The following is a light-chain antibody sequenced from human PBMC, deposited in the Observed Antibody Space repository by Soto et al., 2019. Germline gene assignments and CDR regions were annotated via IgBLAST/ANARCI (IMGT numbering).Light chain of an antibody. J-gene: IGKJ2*01. Sequence: EIVLTQSPATLSLSPGERATLSCRASQSVRSSLAWYQQKPGQAPSLLIYDASNRATGIPARFSGSGSKTDFTLTISSLEPEDIAVYYCQHRSNWPTTFGQGTRLEIK. CDR1: QSVRSS. CDR2: DAS. CDR3: QHRSNWPTT. V-gene: IGKV3-11*01.